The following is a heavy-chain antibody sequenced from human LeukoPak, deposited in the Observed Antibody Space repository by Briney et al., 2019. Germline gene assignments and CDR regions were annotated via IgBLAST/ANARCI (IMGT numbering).Heavy chain of an antibody. J-gene: IGHJ4*02. CDR3: ARSRSSSWKYYFDY. Sequence: RPGGSLRLSCAASGFTFSSYWMSWVRQAPGKGLEWVANIKQDGSEKYYVDSVKGRFTISRDNAKNSLYLQMNSLRAEDTAVCYCARSRSSSWKYYFDYWGQGTLVTVSS. CDR1: GFTFSSYW. V-gene: IGHV3-7*01. D-gene: IGHD6-13*01. CDR2: IKQDGSEK.